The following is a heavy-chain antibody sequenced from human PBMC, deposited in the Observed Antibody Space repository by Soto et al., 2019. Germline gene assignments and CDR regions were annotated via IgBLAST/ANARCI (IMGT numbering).Heavy chain of an antibody. CDR1: GFTFSSYG. J-gene: IGHJ4*02. CDR3: AKGSYREPGLDY. V-gene: IGHV3-30*18. Sequence: QVQLVESGGGMVQPGRSLRLSCAASGFTFSSYGMHWVRQAPGKGLEWVAVISFDGRNKYYADSVKGRFTISRDNSKNTLCLQMNSLRAEDTAVYYCAKGSYREPGLDYWGQGTLVIVSS. CDR2: ISFDGRNK.